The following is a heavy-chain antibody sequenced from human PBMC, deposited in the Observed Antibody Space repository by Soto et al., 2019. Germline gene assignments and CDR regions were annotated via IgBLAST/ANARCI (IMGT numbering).Heavy chain of an antibody. CDR3: ARGGCSGGSCPYYHYGMDV. CDR2: IIPIFGTA. J-gene: IGHJ6*02. Sequence: QVQLVQSGAEVKKPGSSVKVSCKASGGTFSSYAISWVRQAPGQGLEWMGGIIPIFGTANYAQKFQGRVTITADESTSTAYMELSSLRSEDTAVYYCARGGCSGGSCPYYHYGMDVWGQGTTVTVSS. D-gene: IGHD2-15*01. CDR1: GGTFSSYA. V-gene: IGHV1-69*01.